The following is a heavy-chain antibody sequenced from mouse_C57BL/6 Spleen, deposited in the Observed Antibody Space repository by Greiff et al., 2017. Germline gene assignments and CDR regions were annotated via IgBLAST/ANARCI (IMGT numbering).Heavy chain of an antibody. Sequence: QVQLKQPGAELVRPGSSVKLSCKASGYTFTSYWMHWVKQRPIQGLEWIGNIDPSDSETHYNQKFKDKATLTVDKSSSTAYMQLSSLTSEDSAVYYCARANYYGSSSHYFDYWGQGTTLTVSS. D-gene: IGHD1-1*01. V-gene: IGHV1-52*01. CDR2: IDPSDSET. CDR3: ARANYYGSSSHYFDY. J-gene: IGHJ2*01. CDR1: GYTFTSYW.